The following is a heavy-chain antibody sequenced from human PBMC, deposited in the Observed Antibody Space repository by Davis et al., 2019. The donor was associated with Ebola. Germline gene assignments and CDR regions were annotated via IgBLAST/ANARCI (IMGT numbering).Heavy chain of an antibody. V-gene: IGHV4-4*02. CDR1: GGSISSSNW. CDR2: IYHSGST. Sequence: SETLSLTCAVSGGSISSSNWWSWVRQPPGKGLEWIGEIYHSGSTNYNPSLKSRVTISVDTSKNQFSLRLSSVTAADTAVYHCARVFCSGGACYEDYWGQGTLVTVSS. D-gene: IGHD2-21*01. J-gene: IGHJ4*02. CDR3: ARVFCSGGACYEDY.